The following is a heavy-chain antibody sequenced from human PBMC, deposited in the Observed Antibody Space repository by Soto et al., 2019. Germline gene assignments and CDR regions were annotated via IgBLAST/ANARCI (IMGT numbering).Heavy chain of an antibody. CDR3: ASLLDGYCSSTSCYYYGMDV. J-gene: IGHJ6*02. D-gene: IGHD2-2*01. CDR1: GGSISSGDYY. V-gene: IGHV4-30-4*01. Sequence: QVQLQESGPGLVKPSQTLSLTCTVSGGSISSGDYYWSWIRQPPGKGLEWIGYIYYSGSTYYNPSLKSRVTISVDTSKNQFSLKLSSVTAADTAVYYCASLLDGYCSSTSCYYYGMDVWGQGTTVTVSS. CDR2: IYYSGST.